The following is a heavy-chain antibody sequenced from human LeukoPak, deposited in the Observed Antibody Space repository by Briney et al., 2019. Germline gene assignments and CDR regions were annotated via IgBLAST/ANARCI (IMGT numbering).Heavy chain of an antibody. CDR1: GDSTSSFY. CDR3: ARDNPVDYYNNYGMDV. V-gene: IGHV4-4*07. CDR2: FYNSGNI. J-gene: IGHJ6*02. Sequence: SETLSLTCIVSGDSTSSFYWNWIRQSAGKGLEWIGRFYNSGNIKYNPSLKSRVTMSVDTSQKQFSLKLCSVTAADTAVYYCARDNPVDYYNNYGMDVWGQGITVTVSS.